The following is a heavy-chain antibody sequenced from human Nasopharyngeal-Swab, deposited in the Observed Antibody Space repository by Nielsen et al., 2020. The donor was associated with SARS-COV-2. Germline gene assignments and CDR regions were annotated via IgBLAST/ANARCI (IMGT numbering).Heavy chain of an antibody. V-gene: IGHV3-23*01. CDR3: AKDRDSGDDSGEYYHYYGMDV. CDR2: ISGADDST. Sequence: GGSLRLSCAASGFIFSSYVINWVRQAPGRGLEWVSAISGADDSTKYADSVKGRFTISRDNSKNTLDLQMNSLRAEDTAMYYCAKDRDSGDDSGEYYHYYGMDVWGQGTSVTVS. D-gene: IGHD5-12*01. J-gene: IGHJ6*02. CDR1: GFIFSSYV.